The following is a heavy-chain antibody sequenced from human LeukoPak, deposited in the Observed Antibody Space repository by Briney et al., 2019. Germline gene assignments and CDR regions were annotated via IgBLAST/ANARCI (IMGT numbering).Heavy chain of an antibody. CDR3: ARDKYSYGPLDYGDY. V-gene: IGHV3-21*01. J-gene: IGHJ4*02. D-gene: IGHD5-18*01. CDR2: ISSSSSHI. CDR1: GFTFSSYS. Sequence: PGGSLRLSCAASGFTFSSYSMNRVRQAPGKGLDWVSSISSSSSHIYYADSVKGRFTISRDNAKNSLYLQMNSLRAEDTAVYYCARDKYSYGPLDYGDYWGQGTLVTVSS.